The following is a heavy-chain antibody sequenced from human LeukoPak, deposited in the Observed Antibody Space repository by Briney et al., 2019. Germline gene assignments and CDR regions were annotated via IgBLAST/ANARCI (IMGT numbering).Heavy chain of an antibody. J-gene: IGHJ4*02. CDR1: GFTFSSYA. V-gene: IGHV3-33*08. CDR3: ARGSPPIQLWFFFDY. Sequence: PGGSLRLSCAASGFTFSSYAMSWVRQVPGKGLEWVAVIWYDGSNKYYADSVKGRFTISRDNSKNTLYLQMNSLRAEDTAVYYCARGSPPIQLWFFFDYWGQGTLVTVSS. D-gene: IGHD5-18*01. CDR2: IWYDGSNK.